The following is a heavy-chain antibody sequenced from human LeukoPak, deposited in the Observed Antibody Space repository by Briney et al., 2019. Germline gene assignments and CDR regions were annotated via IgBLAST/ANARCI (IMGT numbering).Heavy chain of an antibody. CDR3: ARSNQADDY. CDR1: GFTFSNYW. D-gene: IGHD4-11*01. J-gene: IGHJ4*02. V-gene: IGHV3-74*01. Sequence: PGGSLRLSCAASGFTFSNYWMHWVRQVPGKGLVWVSRINPGGSSTTYADSVKGRFTISRDNAKKTLYLQMNSLRAEDTAVYYCARSNQADDYWGQGTLVTVSS. CDR2: INPGGSST.